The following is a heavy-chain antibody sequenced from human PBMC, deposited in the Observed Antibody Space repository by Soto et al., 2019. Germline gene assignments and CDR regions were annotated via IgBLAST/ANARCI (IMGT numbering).Heavy chain of an antibody. J-gene: IGHJ3*02. V-gene: IGHV1-18*01. D-gene: IGHD6-19*01. Sequence: GASVKVSCKASGYTFTSYGISWVRQAPGQGLEWMGWISAYNGNTNYAQKLQDRVTMTTDTSTSTAYMELRSLRSDDTAVYYCARDTGVSSGPLDAFDIWGQGTMVTVSS. CDR1: GYTFTSYG. CDR3: ARDTGVSSGPLDAFDI. CDR2: ISAYNGNT.